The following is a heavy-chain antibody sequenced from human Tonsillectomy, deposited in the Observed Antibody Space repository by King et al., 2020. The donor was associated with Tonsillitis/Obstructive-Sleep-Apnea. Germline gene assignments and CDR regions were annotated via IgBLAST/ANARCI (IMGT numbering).Heavy chain of an antibody. CDR3: ARGGRFLEWLLKNWFDP. CDR2: ISYDGSKK. J-gene: IGHJ5*02. Sequence: VQLVESGGGAVQPGRSLRLSCAVSGFTFSSYAMHWVRQAPGKGLEWVAVISYDGSKKYYADSVKGRFTISRDKSKNTLYLQMNSLRAEDTAVYYCARGGRFLEWLLKNWFDPWGQGTLVTVSS. CDR1: GFTFSSYA. D-gene: IGHD3-3*01. V-gene: IGHV3-30*04.